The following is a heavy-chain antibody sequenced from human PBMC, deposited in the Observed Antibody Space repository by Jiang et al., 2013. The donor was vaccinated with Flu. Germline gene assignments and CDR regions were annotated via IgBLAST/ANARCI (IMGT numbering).Heavy chain of an antibody. V-gene: IGHV3-30*03. D-gene: IGHD2-15*01. Sequence: YYADSVKGRFTISRDNSKNTLYLQMNSLRAEDTAVYYCASYPVSALLGSRGDPWGQGTLVTVSS. J-gene: IGHJ5*02. CDR3: ASYPVSALLGSRGDP.